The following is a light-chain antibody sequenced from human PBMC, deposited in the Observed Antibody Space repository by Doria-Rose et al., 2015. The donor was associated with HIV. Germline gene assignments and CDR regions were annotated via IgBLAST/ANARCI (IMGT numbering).Light chain of an antibody. CDR1: QSFSSTY. J-gene: IGKJ1*01. Sequence: TQSPGTLSLSPGERATLSCRASQSFSSTYLAWYQQKPGQAPSLLIYDGSTRATGIPDRCSASGSGTDFTLTINRLEPEDFALYYRHQYGTSWTFSQGTKVEI. CDR3: HQYGTSWT. CDR2: DGS. V-gene: IGKV3-20*01.